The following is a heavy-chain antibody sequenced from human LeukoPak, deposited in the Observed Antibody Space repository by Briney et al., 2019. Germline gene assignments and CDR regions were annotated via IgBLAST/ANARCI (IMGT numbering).Heavy chain of an antibody. D-gene: IGHD6-13*01. CDR2: ISYSGT. V-gene: IGHV4-59*01. CDR3: ARHSAHSSTNDAFDI. CDR1: GGSFRSNY. Sequence: SETLSLTCTVSGGSFRSNYWSWIRQPPGKGLEWIGYISYSGTNSNPSLESRVTISVDTSKNQFSLKLTSVTAADTAVYYCARHSAHSSTNDAFDIWGQGTLVTVSS. J-gene: IGHJ3*02.